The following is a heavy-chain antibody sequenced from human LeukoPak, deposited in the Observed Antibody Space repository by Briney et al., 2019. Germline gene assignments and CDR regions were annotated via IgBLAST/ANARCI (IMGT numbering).Heavy chain of an antibody. CDR2: ISWNSGSI. V-gene: IGHV3-9*01. Sequence: GGSLRLSCAASGFTFDDYAMHWIRQAPGKGLEWVSGISWNSGSIGYADSVKGRFTISRDNPKNSLYLQMNSLRAEDTALYYCAKDIGPRSSGYERWGQGTLVTVSS. J-gene: IGHJ4*02. CDR3: AKDIGPRSSGYER. D-gene: IGHD3-22*01. CDR1: GFTFDDYA.